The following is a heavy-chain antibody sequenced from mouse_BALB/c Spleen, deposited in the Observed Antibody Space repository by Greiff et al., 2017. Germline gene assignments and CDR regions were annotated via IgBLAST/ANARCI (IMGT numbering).Heavy chain of an antibody. Sequence: LQQPGSELVRPGASVKLSCKASGYTFTSYCMPWVKQRPGQGLEWIGNIDPANGSTNYDEKFKSKATMTVDTSSSTAYMHLSSLTSEDSAVYYCTATDYYDYGAFDYWGQGTPVTVSA. J-gene: IGHJ3*01. D-gene: IGHD2-4*01. CDR3: TATDYYDYGAFDY. CDR1: GYTFTSYC. CDR2: IDPANGST. V-gene: IGHV1S22*01.